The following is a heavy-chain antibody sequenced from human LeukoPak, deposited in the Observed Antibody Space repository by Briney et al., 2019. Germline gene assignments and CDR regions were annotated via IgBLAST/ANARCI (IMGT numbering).Heavy chain of an antibody. V-gene: IGHV4-4*07. CDR1: GGTISSNY. D-gene: IGHD2-15*01. CDR3: ARSGLYCSGGSCYNPIDY. J-gene: IGHJ4*02. CDR2: IYTSGTT. Sequence: SETLSFNCSVSGGTISSNYWGWLRQPAGQGLEWFGLIYTSGTTNYNLYLKSRVTMSVDTSKNQFSLKLSAVTAADTAVYYGARSGLYCSGGSCYNPIDYWGQGSLATVSS.